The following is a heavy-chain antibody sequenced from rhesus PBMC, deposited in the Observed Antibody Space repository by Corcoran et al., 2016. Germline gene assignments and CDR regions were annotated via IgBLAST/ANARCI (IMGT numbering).Heavy chain of an antibody. CDR3: ARSAPLLTVGFDY. V-gene: IGHV1-198*02. D-gene: IGHD2-15*01. Sequence: QVQLVQSGAEVKKPGASVKVSCKASGFTFGSYAINWVRQAPGQGLEWMGVIIPLVGITTYAEKFQGRVTSTADTSTSTAYMELSSLRSEDTAVYYCARSAPLLTVGFDYWGQGVLVTVSS. CDR1: GFTFGSYA. CDR2: IIPLVGIT. J-gene: IGHJ4*01.